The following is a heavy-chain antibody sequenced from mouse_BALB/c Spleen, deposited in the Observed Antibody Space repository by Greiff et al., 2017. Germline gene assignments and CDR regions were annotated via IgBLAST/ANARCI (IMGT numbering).Heavy chain of an antibody. CDR1: GYTFTSYW. D-gene: IGHD2-10*02. CDR3: AREEYSLAY. J-gene: IGHJ3*01. V-gene: IGHV1-7*01. Sequence: VQLQQSGAELAKPGASVKMSCKASGYTFTSYWMHWVKQRPGQGLEWIGYINPSTGYTEYNQKFKGKATLTVDKSSSTAYMELRSLTSEDSAVYYCAREEYSLAYWGQGTLVTVSA. CDR2: INPSTGYT.